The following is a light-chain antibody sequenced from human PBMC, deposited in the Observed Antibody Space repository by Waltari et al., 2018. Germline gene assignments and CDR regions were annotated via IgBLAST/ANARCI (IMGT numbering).Light chain of an antibody. V-gene: IGLV2-11*01. CDR2: DVS. Sequence: QSALTQPRSVSGSPGQSVPISCTGTSSDVGGYNYVSWYQQHPGKAPKLMIYDVSKRPSGVPDRFSGSKSGNTASLTISGLQAEDEADYYCCSYAGSLQGVFGGGTKLTVL. CDR3: CSYAGSLQGV. J-gene: IGLJ2*01. CDR1: SSDVGGYNY.